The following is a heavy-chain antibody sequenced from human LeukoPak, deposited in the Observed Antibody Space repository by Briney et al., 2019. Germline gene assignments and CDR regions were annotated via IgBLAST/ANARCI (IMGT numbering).Heavy chain of an antibody. CDR2: IKSDGITI. V-gene: IGHV3-74*01. Sequence: GGSLRLSCAASGFTFSRYGMHWVRQAPGKGLVWVSRIKSDGITITYADSVKGRFTISRDNAKNTLYLQMNSLRAEDTAVYYCLRDLNWSLDQWGQGTLVTVSS. D-gene: IGHD1-20*01. J-gene: IGHJ4*02. CDR1: GFTFSRYG. CDR3: LRDLNWSLDQ.